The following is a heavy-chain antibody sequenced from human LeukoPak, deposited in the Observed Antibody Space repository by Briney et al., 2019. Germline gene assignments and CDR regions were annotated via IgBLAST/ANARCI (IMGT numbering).Heavy chain of an antibody. J-gene: IGHJ4*02. D-gene: IGHD3-10*01. CDR2: INHSGST. CDR1: GGSFSGYY. V-gene: IGHV4-34*01. CDR3: ARVRRFGFDY. Sequence: SETLSLTCAVYGGSFSGYYWSWIRQPPGKGLEWIGEINHSGSTNYNPSLKGRVTISVDTSKNQFSLKLSSVTAADTAVYYCARVRRFGFDYWGQGTLVTVS.